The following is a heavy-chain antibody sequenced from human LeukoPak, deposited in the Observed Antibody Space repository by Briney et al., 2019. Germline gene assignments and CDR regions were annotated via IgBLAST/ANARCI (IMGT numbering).Heavy chain of an antibody. CDR2: INPNSGGT. Sequence: GASAKVSCKASGYTFTGYYMHWVRQAPGQGLEWMGWINPNSGGTNYAQKFQGRVTMTRDTSISTAYMELSRLRSDATAVYYCARGWGYSSGCLYWGQGTLVTVSS. CDR3: ARGWGYSSGCLY. CDR1: GYTFTGYY. J-gene: IGHJ4*02. V-gene: IGHV1-2*02. D-gene: IGHD6-19*01.